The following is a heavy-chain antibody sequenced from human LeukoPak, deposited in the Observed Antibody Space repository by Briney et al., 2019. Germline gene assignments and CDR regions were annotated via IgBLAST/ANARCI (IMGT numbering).Heavy chain of an antibody. D-gene: IGHD3-3*01. CDR3: ASGPRRAVGTLWN. CDR1: GGSISSVDFS. J-gene: IGHJ4*02. Sequence: PSETLSLTCTVSGGSISSVDFSWGWIRQPPGKGLEWIGSFYYSGSTYYNPSLKSRVTISVDTSKNQFSMKLSSVTAADTAVYYCASGPRRAVGTLWNWGQGTLVTVSS. V-gene: IGHV4-39*07. CDR2: FYYSGST.